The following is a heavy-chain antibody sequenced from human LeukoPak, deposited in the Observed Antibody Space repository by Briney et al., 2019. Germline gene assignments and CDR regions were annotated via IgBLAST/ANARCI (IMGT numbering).Heavy chain of an antibody. CDR3: VKDRGYGDYVPHFDY. CDR1: GFTFSSYA. J-gene: IGHJ4*02. CDR2: IGASGGST. V-gene: IGHV3-23*01. D-gene: IGHD4-17*01. Sequence: GGSLRLSCATSGFTFSSYAMSWVRQAPGKGLEWVSGIGASGGSTYYADSVKGRFTIPRDNSKNTLYLQMSSLRAEDTAVYYCVKDRGYGDYVPHFDYWGQGTLVTVSS.